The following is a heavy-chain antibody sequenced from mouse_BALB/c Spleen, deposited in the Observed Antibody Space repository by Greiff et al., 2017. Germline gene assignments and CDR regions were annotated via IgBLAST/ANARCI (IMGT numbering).Heavy chain of an antibody. D-gene: IGHD1-2*01. V-gene: IGHV3-2*02. Sequence: DVKLVESGPGLVKPSQSLSLTCTVTGYSITSDYAWHWIRQFPGNKLEWMGYISYSGSTSYNPSLKSRISITRDTSKNQFFLQLNSVTTEDTATYYCARWITTATDYFDYWGQGTTLTVSS. CDR2: ISYSGST. J-gene: IGHJ2*01. CDR3: ARWITTATDYFDY. CDR1: GYSITSDYA.